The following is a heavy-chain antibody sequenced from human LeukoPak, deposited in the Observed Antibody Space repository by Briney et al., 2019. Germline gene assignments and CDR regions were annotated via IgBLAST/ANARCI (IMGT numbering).Heavy chain of an antibody. Sequence: GGSLRLSCAASGFTFSSYGMHWVRQAPGKGLEWVAFIRYDGGNKYYADSVKGRFTISRDNSKNTLYLQMNSLRAEDTAVYYCARDSNIVLVVYYGYMDVWGKGTTVTVSS. V-gene: IGHV3-30*02. CDR1: GFTFSSYG. CDR2: IRYDGGNK. CDR3: ARDSNIVLVVYYGYMDV. D-gene: IGHD2-8*02. J-gene: IGHJ6*03.